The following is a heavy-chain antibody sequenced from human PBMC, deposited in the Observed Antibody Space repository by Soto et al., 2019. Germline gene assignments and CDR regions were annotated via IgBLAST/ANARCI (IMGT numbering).Heavy chain of an antibody. V-gene: IGHV1-8*01. CDR1: GYTFTSYD. CDR2: MNPNSGNT. CDR3: ARGARYFDWLLYTTYYYYGMDV. J-gene: IGHJ6*02. D-gene: IGHD3-9*01. Sequence: ASVKVSCKASGYTFTSYDINWVRQATGQGLEWMGWMNPNSGNTGYAQKFQGRVTMTRNTSISTAYMELSSLRSEDTAVYYCARGARYFDWLLYTTYYYYGMDVWGQGTTVTVFS.